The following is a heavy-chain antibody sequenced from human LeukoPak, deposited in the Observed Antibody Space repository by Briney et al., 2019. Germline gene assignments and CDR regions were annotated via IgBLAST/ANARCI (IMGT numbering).Heavy chain of an antibody. D-gene: IGHD2-8*01. CDR3: ARFGAYCTNGVCYYYYYMDV. CDR1: GYTFTSYY. V-gene: IGHV1-46*01. Sequence: ASVKVSCKASGYTFTSYYMHWVRQAPGQGLEWMGIINPTGGNTNYAQKLQGRVTMTTDTSTSTAYMELRSLRSDDTAVYYCARFGAYCTNGVCYYYYYMDVWGKGTTVTVSS. CDR2: INPTGGNT. J-gene: IGHJ6*03.